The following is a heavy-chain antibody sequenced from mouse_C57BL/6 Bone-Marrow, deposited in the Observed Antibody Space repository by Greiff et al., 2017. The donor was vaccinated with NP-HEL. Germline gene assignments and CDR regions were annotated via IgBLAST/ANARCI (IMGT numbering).Heavy chain of an antibody. CDR1: GYSFTSYY. CDR2: IYPGSGNT. Sequence: QVQLQQSGPELVKPGASVKISCKASGYSFTSYYIHWVKQRPGQGLEWIGWIYPGSGNTKYNEKFKGKATLTADTSSSTAYMQLSSLTSEDSVVYYCALSSYDAMDYWGQGTSVTVSS. D-gene: IGHD1-1*01. V-gene: IGHV1-66*01. J-gene: IGHJ4*01. CDR3: ALSSYDAMDY.